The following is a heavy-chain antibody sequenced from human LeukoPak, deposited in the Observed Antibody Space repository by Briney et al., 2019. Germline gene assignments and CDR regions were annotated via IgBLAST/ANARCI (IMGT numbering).Heavy chain of an antibody. J-gene: IGHJ4*02. CDR1: GGSISSSSYY. Sequence: PSETLSLTCSVSGGSISSSSYYWGWIRQSPGKGLEWIGSMYYSGSSYYNPSLKSRVTIFVDTSKNQFSLQLRSVTATDTAVYYCARVMVRGVSFFDYWGQGTLVTVSP. D-gene: IGHD3-10*01. CDR2: MYYSGSS. CDR3: ARVMVRGVSFFDY. V-gene: IGHV4-39*01.